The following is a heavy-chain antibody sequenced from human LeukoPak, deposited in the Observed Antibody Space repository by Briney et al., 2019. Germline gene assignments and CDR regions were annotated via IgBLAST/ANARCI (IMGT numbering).Heavy chain of an antibody. D-gene: IGHD3-22*01. Sequence: SETLSLTCTVSGGSISSGGYYWSWIRQHPGKGLEWIGYIYYSGSTYYNPSLKSRVTISVDTSKNQFSLKLSSVTAADTAVYYCARRGKTMIVVPHAFDIWGQGTMVTVSS. J-gene: IGHJ3*02. CDR1: GGSISSGGYY. CDR3: ARRGKTMIVVPHAFDI. V-gene: IGHV4-31*03. CDR2: IYYSGST.